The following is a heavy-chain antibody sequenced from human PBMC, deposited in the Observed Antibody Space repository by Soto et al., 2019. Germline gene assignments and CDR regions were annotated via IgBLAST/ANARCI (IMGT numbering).Heavy chain of an antibody. Sequence: QVQLQQWGAGLLKPSETLSLTCAVYGGSFSGYYWSWIRQPPGKGLEWIGEINHSGSTNYNPSLKSRVTISVDTSKNQFSLKLSSVTAADTAVYYCARGRGYYDFWSGYYWNAGGTNNGKNLGMDVWGQGTTVTVSS. V-gene: IGHV4-34*01. D-gene: IGHD3-3*01. CDR2: INHSGST. J-gene: IGHJ6*02. CDR1: GGSFSGYY. CDR3: ARGRGYYDFWSGYYWNAGGTNNGKNLGMDV.